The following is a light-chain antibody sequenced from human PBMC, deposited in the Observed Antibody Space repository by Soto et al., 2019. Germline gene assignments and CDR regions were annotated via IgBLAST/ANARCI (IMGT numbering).Light chain of an antibody. CDR2: DAP. J-gene: IGKJ2*01. CDR1: QSISSW. V-gene: IGKV1-5*01. Sequence: DIQMTQSPSTLSASVGDRVTITCRASQSISSWLAWYQQKPGKAPKLLIYDAPSLASGVPSRFSGSGSGTEFTLTISSLQPDDFATYYCQQYNSYSTFGQGTKLEIK. CDR3: QQYNSYST.